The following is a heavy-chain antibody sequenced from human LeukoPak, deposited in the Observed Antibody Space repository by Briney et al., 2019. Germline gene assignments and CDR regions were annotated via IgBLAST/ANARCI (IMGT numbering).Heavy chain of an antibody. J-gene: IGHJ4*02. D-gene: IGHD1-26*01. CDR2: ISASGGNP. CDR3: AKDPIFSGSYGVFDY. CDR1: GFIFSNYA. V-gene: IGHV3-23*01. Sequence: GGSLRLSCAASGFIFSNYAMSWVRQAPGKGLEWVSGISASGGNPYYADSVKGRFTISRDNSENTLSLQMNSLRAEDTAVYYCAKDPIFSGSYGVFDYWGLGTLVTVSS.